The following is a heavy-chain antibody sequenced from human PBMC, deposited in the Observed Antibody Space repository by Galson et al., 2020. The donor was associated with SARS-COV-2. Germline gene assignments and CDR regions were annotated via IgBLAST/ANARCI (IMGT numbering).Heavy chain of an antibody. Sequence: ASVKVSCKASGGTFSSYGFNWVRQAPGQGPEWMGGLIPMFGAPKYAQKFQGRVTISADESTRTAYLELTSLRYEDTALYYCATSSPNYYDAFVWGQGTLVTVSS. CDR3: ATSSPNYYDAFV. D-gene: IGHD3-16*01. V-gene: IGHV1-69*13. CDR1: GGTFSSYG. CDR2: LIPMFGAP. J-gene: IGHJ4*02.